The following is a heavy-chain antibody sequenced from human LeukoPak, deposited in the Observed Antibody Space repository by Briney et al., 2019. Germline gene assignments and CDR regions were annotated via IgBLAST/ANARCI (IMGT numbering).Heavy chain of an antibody. CDR1: GSSFTSYW. J-gene: IGHJ4*02. D-gene: IGHD6-19*01. Sequence: KFGESLQISCQGSGSSFTSYWISWVRQVPGKGLEWMGRIDPSDSYTNYSPSFQGHVTISADKSISTAYLQWSSLKASDTAMYYCARHVLAVAGSDYWGQGTLVTVSS. CDR2: IDPSDSYT. V-gene: IGHV5-10-1*01. CDR3: ARHVLAVAGSDY.